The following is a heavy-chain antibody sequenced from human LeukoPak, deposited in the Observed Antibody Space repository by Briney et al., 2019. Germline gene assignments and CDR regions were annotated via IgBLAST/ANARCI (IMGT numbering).Heavy chain of an antibody. CDR3: ARDRSGWYYFDH. V-gene: IGHV3-48*03. J-gene: IGHJ4*02. D-gene: IGHD6-19*01. Sequence: GGSLSLSCAASGFSVSSYGFNWVRQAPGRGLEWVSYISTSGTSMYYADSVRGRFTVSRDNAKNSLYLQMNNLRAEDTAVYYCARDRSGWYYFDHWGQGTLVTVSS. CDR2: ISTSGTSM. CDR1: GFSVSSYG.